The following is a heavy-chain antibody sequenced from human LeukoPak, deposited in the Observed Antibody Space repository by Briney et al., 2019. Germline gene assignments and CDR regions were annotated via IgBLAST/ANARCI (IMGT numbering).Heavy chain of an antibody. CDR2: ISAYNGNT. V-gene: IGHV1-18*01. CDR3: ARVPSGYSSNWFDP. CDR1: GYTFTSCG. Sequence: ASVKVSCKASGYTFTSCGISWVRQAPGQGLEWMGWISAYNGNTNYAQKLQGRVTMTTDTSTSTAYMELRSLRSDDTAVYYCARVPSGYSSNWFDPWGQGTLVTVSS. D-gene: IGHD3-22*01. J-gene: IGHJ5*02.